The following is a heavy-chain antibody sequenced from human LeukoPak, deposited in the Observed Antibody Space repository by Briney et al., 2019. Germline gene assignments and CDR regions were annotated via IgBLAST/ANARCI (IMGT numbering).Heavy chain of an antibody. J-gene: IGHJ4*02. Sequence: GGSLRLSCAASEFTFSSYGMHWVRQAPGKGLEWVAVISYDGSNKYYADSVKGRFTISRDNSKNTLYLQMNSLRAEDTAVYYCAKDRFQWADTAMVTVDYWGQGTLVTVSS. CDR1: EFTFSSYG. CDR3: AKDRFQWADTAMVTVDY. D-gene: IGHD5-18*01. CDR2: ISYDGSNK. V-gene: IGHV3-30*18.